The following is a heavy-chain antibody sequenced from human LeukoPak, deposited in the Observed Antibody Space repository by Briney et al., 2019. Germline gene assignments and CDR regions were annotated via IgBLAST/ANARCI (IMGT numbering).Heavy chain of an antibody. D-gene: IGHD3-22*01. CDR3: ARVISISSGFYAY. J-gene: IGHJ4*02. V-gene: IGHV3-11*06. Sequence: GGSLRLSCAASGFTFSDDYMNWIRQAPGKGLEWVSYISGSGSYTNYADSVKGRFTISRDNAKNSLYLQINSLRVEDTAFYYCARVISISSGFYAYWGQGTLVTVSS. CDR2: ISGSGSYT. CDR1: GFTFSDDY.